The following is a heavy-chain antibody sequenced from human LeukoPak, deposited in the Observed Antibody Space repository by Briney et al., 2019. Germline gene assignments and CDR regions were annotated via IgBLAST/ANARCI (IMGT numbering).Heavy chain of an antibody. D-gene: IGHD6-13*01. CDR3: ASGVNSSDAFDI. CDR2: IYHSGST. V-gene: IGHV4-34*01. J-gene: IGHJ3*02. CDR1: GGSFSGYY. Sequence: SETLSLTCAVYGGSFSGYYWSWIRQPPGKGLEWIGEIYHSGSTNYNPSLKSRVTISVDTSKNQFSLKLSSVTAADTAVYYCASGVNSSDAFDIWGQGTMVTVSS.